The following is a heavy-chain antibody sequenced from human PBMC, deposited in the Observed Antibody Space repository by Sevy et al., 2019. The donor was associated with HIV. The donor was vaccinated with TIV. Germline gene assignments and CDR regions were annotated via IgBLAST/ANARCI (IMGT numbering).Heavy chain of an antibody. CDR2: ISYDGSNK. Sequence: GGSLRLSCAASGFTFSSYAMHWVRQAPGKGLEWVAVISYDGSNKYYEDSVKGRFTISRDNSKNTLYLQMNSLRAEDTAVYYYARDDSLFGESGDSDYYYGMDVWGQGTTVTVSS. V-gene: IGHV3-30*04. CDR3: ARDDSLFGESGDSDYYYGMDV. D-gene: IGHD3-10*01. CDR1: GFTFSSYA. J-gene: IGHJ6*02.